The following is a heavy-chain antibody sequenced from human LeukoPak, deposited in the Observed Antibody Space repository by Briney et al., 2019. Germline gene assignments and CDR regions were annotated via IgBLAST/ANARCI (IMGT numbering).Heavy chain of an antibody. CDR2: ISGSGGST. V-gene: IGHV3-23*01. Sequence: GGTLRLSCSPSGFTFTSPGMSWVRQAPGKGLEWVSAISGSGGSTYYADSVRGRLTISRDNSKNTLYLQMNSLRAEDTAVYYCAKAPGVYYYYMDVWGNGTTVTISS. CDR1: GFTFTSPG. J-gene: IGHJ6*03. CDR3: AKAPGVYYYYMDV.